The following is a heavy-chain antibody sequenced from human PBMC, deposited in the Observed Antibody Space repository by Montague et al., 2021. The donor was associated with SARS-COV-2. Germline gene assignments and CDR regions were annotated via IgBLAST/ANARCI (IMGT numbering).Heavy chain of an antibody. J-gene: IGHJ6*02. CDR3: ARAGRVRFLEYGMDV. Sequence: SETLSLTCTVSGGSLNGYFWSWIRQAPGKTLEWLGYVHFSGITNHNPSLKSRVTISVDTSKKQFSLKLSSVTAADTAVYYCARAGRVRFLEYGMDVWGQGTTVTVSS. CDR1: GGSLNGYF. CDR2: VHFSGIT. D-gene: IGHD3-3*01. V-gene: IGHV4-59*01.